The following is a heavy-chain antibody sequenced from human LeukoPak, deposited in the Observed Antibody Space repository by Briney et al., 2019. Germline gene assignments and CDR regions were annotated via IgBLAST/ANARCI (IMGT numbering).Heavy chain of an antibody. CDR1: GGSVSSGSYY. CDR3: ATVDTAMVTFDY. J-gene: IGHJ4*02. D-gene: IGHD5-18*01. Sequence: SETLSLTCTVSGGSVSSGSYYWSWIRQPPGKGLEWIGYIYYSGSTNYNPSLKSRVTISVDTSKNQFSLKLSSVTAADTAVYYCATVDTAMVTFDYWGQGTLVTVSS. CDR2: IYYSGST. V-gene: IGHV4-61*01.